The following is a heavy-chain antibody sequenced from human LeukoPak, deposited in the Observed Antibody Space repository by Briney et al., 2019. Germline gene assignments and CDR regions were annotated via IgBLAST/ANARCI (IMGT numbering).Heavy chain of an antibody. V-gene: IGHV4-61*01. CDR2: IYDYTGST. J-gene: IGHJ6*02. D-gene: IGHD3-10*01. CDR3: ARDLGSAYGIDV. Sequence: PSEPLSLTCTVSGGSISSGSYYWSWIRQPPGKGLEWIGYIYDYTGSTTYHPSLKSRVTISVDTSKSQFSLKLSSVTAADTAVYYCARDLGSAYGIDVWGQGTRVTVSS. CDR1: GGSISSGSYY.